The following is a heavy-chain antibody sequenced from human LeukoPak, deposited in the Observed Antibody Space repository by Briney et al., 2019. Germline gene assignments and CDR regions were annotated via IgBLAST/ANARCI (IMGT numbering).Heavy chain of an antibody. V-gene: IGHV3-11*04. CDR3: ARDGYYDSSGAFDY. CDR2: ISSSGSTI. CDR1: GVTFSDYY. D-gene: IGHD3-22*01. Sequence: GGSLRLSCAASGVTFSDYYMSWVRQAPGEGLGWVSYISSSGSTIYYADSVKGGFTISRDNAKNSLYLQMNSLRAEDTAVYYCARDGYYDSSGAFDYWGQGTLVTVSS. J-gene: IGHJ4*02.